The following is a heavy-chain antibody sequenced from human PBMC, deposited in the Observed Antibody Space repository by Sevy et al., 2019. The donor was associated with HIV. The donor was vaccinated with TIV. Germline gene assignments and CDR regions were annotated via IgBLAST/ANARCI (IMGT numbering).Heavy chain of an antibody. CDR1: GGSISSSNW. CDR2: IYHSGST. V-gene: IGHV4-4*02. CDR3: SRGFDTPRGFDP. J-gene: IGHJ5*02. D-gene: IGHD3-10*01. Sequence: SETLSLTCCVSGGSISSSNWWHWVRQPPRKGLEWIGEIYHSGSTNYNPSLKSRVTISVDNSKNQFSLKLNSVTAADTAVYYCSRGFDTPRGFDPWGQGTLVTVSS.